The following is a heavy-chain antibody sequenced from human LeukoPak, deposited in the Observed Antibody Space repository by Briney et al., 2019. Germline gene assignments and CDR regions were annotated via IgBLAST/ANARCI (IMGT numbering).Heavy chain of an antibody. Sequence: KVSGKASGYTFTGYYMHWVRQIPGKGLEWMGIIYPGDSDTSYSPSFQGQVTISADKSISTAYLQWSSLKASDTAMYYCARGGSYFDFWGRGTLVTVSS. CDR3: ARGGSYFDF. CDR2: IYPGDSDT. CDR1: GYTFTGYY. V-gene: IGHV5-51*01. J-gene: IGHJ4*02.